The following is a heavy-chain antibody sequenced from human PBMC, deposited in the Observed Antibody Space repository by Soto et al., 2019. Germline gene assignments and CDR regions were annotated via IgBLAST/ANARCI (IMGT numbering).Heavy chain of an antibody. CDR1: GGTFSSYA. Sequence: QVQLVQSGAVVKKPGSSVKVSCKASGGTFSSYAISWVRQAPGQGLEWMGGIIPIFGTANYAQKFQGRVRIAADDSTSTADMELSSLRSEGKAVYYCAGGVGDTTLNAFDIWGQGTMVTGSS. J-gene: IGHJ3*02. V-gene: IGHV1-69*12. CDR3: AGGVGDTTLNAFDI. D-gene: IGHD1-26*01. CDR2: IIPIFGTA.